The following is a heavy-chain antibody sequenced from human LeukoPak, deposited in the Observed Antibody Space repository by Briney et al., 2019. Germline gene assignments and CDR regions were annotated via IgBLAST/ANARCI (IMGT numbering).Heavy chain of an antibody. CDR1: GGTFSSYA. CDR2: IIPIFGTA. Sequence: PVKVSCKASGGTFSSYAISWVRQAPGQGLEWMGGIIPIFGTANYAQKFQGRVTITADESTSTAYMELSSLRSEDTAVYYCATVQLGRLWFDPWGQGTLVTVSS. V-gene: IGHV1-69*13. CDR3: ATVQLGRLWFDP. J-gene: IGHJ5*02. D-gene: IGHD1-1*01.